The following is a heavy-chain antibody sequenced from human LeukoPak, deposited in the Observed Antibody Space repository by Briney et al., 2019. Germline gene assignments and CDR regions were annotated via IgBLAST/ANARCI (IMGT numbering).Heavy chain of an antibody. CDR2: IIPIFGTA. D-gene: IGHD2-2*01. CDR1: GGTLSSYA. CDR3: ARVYCSSTSCYPEEYYFDY. J-gene: IGHJ4*02. Sequence: SVKVSCKASGGTLSSYAISWVRQAPGQGLEWMGGIIPIFGTANYAQKFQGRVTITTDESTSTAYMELSSLRSEDTAVYYCARVYCSSTSCYPEEYYFDYWGQGTLVTVSS. V-gene: IGHV1-69*05.